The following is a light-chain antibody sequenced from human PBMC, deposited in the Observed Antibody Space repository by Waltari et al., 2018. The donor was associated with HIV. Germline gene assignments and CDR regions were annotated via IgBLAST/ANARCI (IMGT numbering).Light chain of an antibody. J-gene: IGLJ3*02. Sequence: QSALTQPASVSGSPGQSITISCTGTSSAVGGYNYVSWYQQHSGKGPKLIIYDVSNRPSGVSNRFSGSKSGNTASLTISGLQAEDEADYYCCSYTSTSSFVMFGGGTKLTVV. CDR3: CSYTSTSSFVM. CDR1: SSAVGGYNY. CDR2: DVS. V-gene: IGLV2-14*01.